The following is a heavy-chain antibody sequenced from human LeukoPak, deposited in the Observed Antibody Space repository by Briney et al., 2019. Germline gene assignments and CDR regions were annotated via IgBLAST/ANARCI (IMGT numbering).Heavy chain of an antibody. J-gene: IGHJ5*02. Sequence: SETLSLTCSVSGDSIIGYYWGWIRQPPGKGLEWIGNIYYTGNTYYNSSLKSRVTISLDTSKNQFSLKLSSVTAADTAVYYCARRGNYYGSGSYSSWGQGTLVTVSS. CDR2: IYYTGNT. CDR3: ARRGNYYGSGSYSS. CDR1: GDSIIGYY. D-gene: IGHD3-10*01. V-gene: IGHV4-39*07.